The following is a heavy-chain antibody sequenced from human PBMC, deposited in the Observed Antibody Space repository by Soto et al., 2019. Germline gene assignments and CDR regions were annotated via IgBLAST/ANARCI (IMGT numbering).Heavy chain of an antibody. CDR2: INPNGGVT. CDR1: GDSFNDYY. D-gene: IGHD1-26*01. Sequence: QVQLVQSGAEVRKPGASVTVSCRSSGDSFNDYYIHWVRQAPGQGFEWMGWINPNGGVTKYAQKFQGWVSMTRDTSIRTVYMQLSRLRSDDTAVYYCARESGGAPDTLDYYYFYMDVWGTGTTVTVSS. J-gene: IGHJ6*03. V-gene: IGHV1-2*04. CDR3: ARESGGAPDTLDYYYFYMDV.